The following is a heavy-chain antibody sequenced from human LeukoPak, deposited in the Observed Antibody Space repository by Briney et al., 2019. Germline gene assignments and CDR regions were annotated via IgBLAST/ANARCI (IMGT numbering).Heavy chain of an antibody. CDR3: ATKDESDYHYGAFDI. D-gene: IGHD3-22*01. V-gene: IGHV4-34*10. Sequence: SETLSLTCAVYGGSFSAYYWSWIRQTPEKGLEWMGEINHSGSTKYNPSLNSRVTMSLDTSKTQFSLKLNSVTAADTAVYYCATKDESDYHYGAFDIWGQGTMVTVSS. CDR2: INHSGST. J-gene: IGHJ3*02. CDR1: GGSFSAYY.